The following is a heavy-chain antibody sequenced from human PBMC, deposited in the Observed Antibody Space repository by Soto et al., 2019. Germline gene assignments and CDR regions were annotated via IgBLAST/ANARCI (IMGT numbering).Heavy chain of an antibody. CDR3: TSPPHPMTTVTTFDY. D-gene: IGHD4-17*01. J-gene: IGHJ4*02. CDR2: IKSKTDGGTT. CDR1: GFTFSNAW. V-gene: IGHV3-15*01. Sequence: EVQLVESGGGLVKPGGSLRLSCAASGFTFSNAWMSWVRQAPGKGLEWVGRIKSKTDGGTTDYAAPVKGRFTISRDDSKNTLYLQMNSLKTEDTAVYYCTSPPHPMTTVTTFDYWGQGTLVTVSS.